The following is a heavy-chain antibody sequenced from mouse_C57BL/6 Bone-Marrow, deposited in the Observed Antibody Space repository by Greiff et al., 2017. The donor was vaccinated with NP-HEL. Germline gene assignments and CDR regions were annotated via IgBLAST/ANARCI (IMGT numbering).Heavy chain of an antibody. J-gene: IGHJ2*01. CDR3: ARYYYGSGYFDY. V-gene: IGHV1-72*01. Sequence: QVHVKQSGAELVKPGASVNLSCKASGYTFTNYWMHWVKQRPGRGLEWIGRIDPNSGGTKYNEKFKSKATLTVAKPSSTAYMQLSSLTSEDSAVYYCARYYYGSGYFDYWGQGTTLTVSS. D-gene: IGHD1-1*01. CDR1: GYTFTNYW. CDR2: IDPNSGGT.